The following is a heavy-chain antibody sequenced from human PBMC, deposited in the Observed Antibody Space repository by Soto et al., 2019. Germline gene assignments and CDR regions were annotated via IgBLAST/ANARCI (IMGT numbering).Heavy chain of an antibody. CDR3: GKVGSGAAAGAADI. D-gene: IGHD6-13*01. Sequence: GSLRLSCAASGFTFSSYAMSWVRQAPGKGLEWVSAISGSGGSTYYADSVKGRFSISRDNSKNTLYLQMNSLRAEDTAVYYCGKVGSGAAAGAADIWGQGTLVTVSS. V-gene: IGHV3-23*01. CDR1: GFTFSSYA. J-gene: IGHJ3*02. CDR2: ISGSGGST.